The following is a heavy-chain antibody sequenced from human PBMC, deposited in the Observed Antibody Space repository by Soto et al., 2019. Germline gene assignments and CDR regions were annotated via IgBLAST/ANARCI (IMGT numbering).Heavy chain of an antibody. V-gene: IGHV3-66*01. Sequence: EVQLVESGGGLVQPGGSLRLSCAASGFTVGSNYMSWVRQAPGKGLEWVSLIQSGGSTYYAGSVKGRCTISRDHSENKLFLQIHSLRVDDKALYYCTRDDFQCSGGRWSGVPLGVLGKGTTVSVSA. J-gene: IGHJ6*04. CDR3: TRDDFQCSGGRWSGVPLGV. D-gene: IGHD2-15*01. CDR1: GFTVGSNY. CDR2: IQSGGST.